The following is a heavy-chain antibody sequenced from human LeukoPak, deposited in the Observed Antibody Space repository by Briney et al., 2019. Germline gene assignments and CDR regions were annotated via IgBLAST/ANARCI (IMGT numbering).Heavy chain of an antibody. CDR2: IYTSGST. V-gene: IGHV4-61*02. CDR3: ARVRLLWFGETGWFDP. D-gene: IGHD3-10*01. CDR1: GGSISSGGYY. Sequence: SQTLSLTCTVSGGSISSGGYYWSWIRQPAGKGLEWIGRIYTSGSTNYNPSLKSRVTISVDTSKNQFSLKLGSVTAADTAVYYCARVRLLWFGETGWFDPWGQGTLVTVSS. J-gene: IGHJ5*02.